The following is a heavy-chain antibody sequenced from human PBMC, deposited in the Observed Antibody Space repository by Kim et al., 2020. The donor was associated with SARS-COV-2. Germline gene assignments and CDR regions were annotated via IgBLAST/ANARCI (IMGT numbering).Heavy chain of an antibody. CDR2: IYISGST. CDR1: GGSISGYY. J-gene: IGHJ4*02. D-gene: IGHD6-13*01. V-gene: IGHV4-4*07. Sequence: SETLSLTCTVSGGSISGYYFRWIRQPAGKGLEWIGRIYISGSTNYNPSLKSRVTISEDTSKNQFFLKLSSVTAADTAVYYCARDDRRSSLDYWGQGILVTVSS. CDR3: ARDDRRSSLDY.